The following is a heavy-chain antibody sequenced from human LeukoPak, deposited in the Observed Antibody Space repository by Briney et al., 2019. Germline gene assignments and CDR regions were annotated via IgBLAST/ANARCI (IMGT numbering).Heavy chain of an antibody. CDR3: ARDRDNYDFWSGLTSYYFDY. J-gene: IGHJ4*02. Sequence: GGSLRLSCAASGFTFSSYEMNWVRQAPGKGLEWVSHISRSGSTIYYADSVKGRFTISRDNAKNSLYLQMNSLRAEDTAVYYCARDRDNYDFWSGLTSYYFDYWGQGTLVTVSS. CDR1: GFTFSSYE. V-gene: IGHV3-48*03. D-gene: IGHD3-3*01. CDR2: ISRSGSTI.